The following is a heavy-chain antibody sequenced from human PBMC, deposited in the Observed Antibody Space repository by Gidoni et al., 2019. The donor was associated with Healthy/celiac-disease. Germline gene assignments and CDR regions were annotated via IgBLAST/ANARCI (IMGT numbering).Heavy chain of an antibody. Sequence: EVQLVESGGGLVQPGGSLRLSCAASGYTFSSYWMSWVRQAPGKGLEWVANIKQDGSEKYYVDSVKGRFTISRDNAKNSLYLQMNSLRAEDTAVYYCARESIQLWFGYYYYYMDVWGKGTTVTVSS. J-gene: IGHJ6*03. CDR3: ARESIQLWFGYYYYYMDV. CDR2: IKQDGSEK. V-gene: IGHV3-7*03. CDR1: GYTFSSYW. D-gene: IGHD5-18*01.